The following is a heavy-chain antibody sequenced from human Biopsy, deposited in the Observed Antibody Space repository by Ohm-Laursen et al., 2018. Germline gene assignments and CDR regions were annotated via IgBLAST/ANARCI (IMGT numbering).Heavy chain of an antibody. CDR3: ARLGNFWNAEDGLDL. CDR2: ASYSGDT. V-gene: IGHV4-59*08. Sequence: SETLSLTCTVSDDSIRNFYWTWIRQPPGQGLEWIGHASYSGDTNYNPSLKSRVTISVDTSKNHFSLNLRSVTAADTAVYSCARLGNFWNAEDGLDLWGLGTMVTVSS. J-gene: IGHJ3*01. CDR1: DDSIRNFY. D-gene: IGHD3-3*01.